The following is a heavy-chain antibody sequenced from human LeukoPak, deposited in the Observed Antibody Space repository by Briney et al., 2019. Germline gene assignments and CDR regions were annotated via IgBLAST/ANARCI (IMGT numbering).Heavy chain of an antibody. Sequence: PGGSLRLSCAASGFTFSSYGMHWVRQAPGKGLEWVAVIWYDGSNKYYADSVKGRFTISRDNSKNTLYLQMNSLRAEDTAVYYCARGLGAISDRHWGQGTLVTVSS. CDR3: ARGLGAISDRH. CDR1: GFTFSSYG. J-gene: IGHJ4*02. D-gene: IGHD2-21*01. CDR2: IWYDGSNK. V-gene: IGHV3-33*01.